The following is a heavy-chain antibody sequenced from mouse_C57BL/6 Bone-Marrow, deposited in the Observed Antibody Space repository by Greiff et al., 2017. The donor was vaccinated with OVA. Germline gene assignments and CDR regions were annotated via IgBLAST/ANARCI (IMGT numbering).Heavy chain of an antibody. CDR2: IYPGSGNT. CDR1: GYTFTDYY. CDR3: ARVQTGGDY. D-gene: IGHD1-1*02. J-gene: IGHJ4*01. V-gene: IGHV1-76*01. Sequence: QVQLQQSGAELVRPGASVKLSCKASGYTFTDYYINWVKQRPGQGLEWIARIYPGSGNTYYNEKFKGKATLTAEKSSSTAYMQLSSLTSEDSAVYFCARVQTGGDYWGQGTSVTVSS.